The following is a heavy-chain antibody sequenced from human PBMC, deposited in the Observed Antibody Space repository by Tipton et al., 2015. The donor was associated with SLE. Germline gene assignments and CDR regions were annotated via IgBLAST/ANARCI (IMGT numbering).Heavy chain of an antibody. CDR3: AREVIAAARGGWFDP. J-gene: IGHJ5*02. V-gene: IGHV4-59*01. CDR2: IYYSGST. D-gene: IGHD6-13*01. Sequence: GLVKPSETLSLTCTVSGGSISSYYWSWIRQPPGKGLEWIGYIYYSGSTNYNPSLKSRVTISVDTSKNQFSLKLSSVTAADTAVYYCAREVIAAARGGWFDPWGQGTLVTVSS. CDR1: GGSISSYY.